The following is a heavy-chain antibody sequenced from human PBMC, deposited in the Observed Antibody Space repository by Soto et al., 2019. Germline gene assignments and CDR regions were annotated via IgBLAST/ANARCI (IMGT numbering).Heavy chain of an antibody. CDR2: FDPEDGET. J-gene: IGHJ1*01. Sequence: ASVKVSCKVSGYTLTELSMHWVRQAPGKGLEWMGGFDPEDGETIYAQKFQGRVTMTEDTSTDTAYMELSSLRSEDTAVYYCATAGKHDSSSGYFQHWGQGTLVTVSS. CDR1: GYTLTELS. CDR3: ATAGKHDSSSGYFQH. V-gene: IGHV1-24*01. D-gene: IGHD6-6*01.